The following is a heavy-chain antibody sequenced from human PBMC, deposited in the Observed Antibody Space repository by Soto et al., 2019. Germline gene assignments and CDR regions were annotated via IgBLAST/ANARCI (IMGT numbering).Heavy chain of an antibody. CDR1: GFTCSSYA. CDR2: ISGSGGST. Sequence: GGSLRLSCAASGFTCSSYAMSWVRQAPGKGLEWVSAISGSGGSTYYADSVKGRFTISRDNSKNTLYLQMNSLRAEDTAVYYCAKSRTIFGVVPKTLDYWGQGTLVTVSS. J-gene: IGHJ4*02. D-gene: IGHD3-3*01. V-gene: IGHV3-23*01. CDR3: AKSRTIFGVVPKTLDY.